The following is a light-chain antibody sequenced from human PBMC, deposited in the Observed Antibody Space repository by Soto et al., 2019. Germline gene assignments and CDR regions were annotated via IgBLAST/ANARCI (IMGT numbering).Light chain of an antibody. CDR2: GNS. CDR3: AVWDDSLTGWV. CDR1: SSNIGAGYD. V-gene: IGLV1-40*01. J-gene: IGLJ3*02. Sequence: QSVLTQPPSVSGAPGQRVTISCTGSSSNIGAGYDVHWYQQLPGTAPKLLIYGNSNRPSGVPDRFSGSKSGTSASLAISALQSEDEADYYCAVWDDSLTGWVFAGGTKVTVL.